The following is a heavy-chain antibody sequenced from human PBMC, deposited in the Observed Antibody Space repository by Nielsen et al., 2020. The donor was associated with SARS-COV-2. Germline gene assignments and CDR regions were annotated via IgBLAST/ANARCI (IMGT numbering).Heavy chain of an antibody. CDR1: GGSISSSSYY. J-gene: IGHJ3*02. CDR3: ARHGSLEGAFDI. Sequence: SETLSLTCTVSGGSISSSSYYWGWIRQPPGKGLEWIGSIYYSGSTYYNPSLKSRVTISVDTSKNQFSLKLSSVTAADTAVYYCARHGSLEGAFDIWGQGTMVTVSS. CDR2: IYYSGST. V-gene: IGHV4-39*01. D-gene: IGHD5-12*01.